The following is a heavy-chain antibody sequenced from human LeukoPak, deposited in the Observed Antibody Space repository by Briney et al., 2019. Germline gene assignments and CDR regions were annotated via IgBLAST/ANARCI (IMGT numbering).Heavy chain of an antibody. CDR2: INHSGST. CDR3: ARGGVLWFGELLSIIDY. Sequence: PSETLSLTCAVYGGSFSGYYWSWIRQPPGKGLEWTGEINHSGSTNYNPSLKSRVTISVDTSKNQFSLKLSSVTAADTAVYYCARGGVLWFGELLSIIDYWGQGTLVTVSS. J-gene: IGHJ4*02. D-gene: IGHD3-10*01. CDR1: GGSFSGYY. V-gene: IGHV4-34*01.